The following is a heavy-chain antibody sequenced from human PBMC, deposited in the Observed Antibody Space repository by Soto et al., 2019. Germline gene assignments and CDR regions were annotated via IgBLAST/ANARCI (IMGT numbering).Heavy chain of an antibody. CDR2: IIPIFGTA. CDR1: GGTFSSYA. J-gene: IGHJ5*02. D-gene: IGHD3-9*01. CDR3: ARGRVFPEFDWLGFSVWFAP. V-gene: IGHV1-69*13. Sequence: SVKVSCKASGGTFSSYAISWVRQAPGQGLEWMGGIIPIFGTANYAQKFQGRVTITADESTSTAYMELSSLRSEDTAVYYCARGRVFPEFDWLGFSVWFAPWGQGTLVTVSS.